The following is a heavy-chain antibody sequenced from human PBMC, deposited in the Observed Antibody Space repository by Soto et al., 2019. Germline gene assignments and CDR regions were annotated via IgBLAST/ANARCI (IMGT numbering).Heavy chain of an antibody. CDR1: GGSISSGDYY. Sequence: PSETLSLTCTVSGGSISSGDYYWSWIRQPPGKGLEWIGYIYYSGSTYYNPSLKSRVTISVDTSKNQFSLKLSSVTAADTAVYYCARAIQLREGFDYWGQGTLVTVSS. CDR2: IYYSGST. CDR3: ARAIQLREGFDY. J-gene: IGHJ4*02. V-gene: IGHV4-30-4*01. D-gene: IGHD5-18*01.